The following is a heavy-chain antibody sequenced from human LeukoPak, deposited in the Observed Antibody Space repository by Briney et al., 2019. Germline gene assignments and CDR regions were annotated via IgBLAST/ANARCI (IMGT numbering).Heavy chain of an antibody. V-gene: IGHV1-18*01. CDR2: ISAYNGNI. CDR1: GYTFTSYG. D-gene: IGHD4-17*01. Sequence: ASVKVSCKASGYTFTSYGISCVRQAPGQGLEWMGWISAYNGNINYAQKLQGSVTMTTDTSTSTAYMELRSLRSDDTAVYYCAREATSGPTVDYWGQGTLVTVSS. J-gene: IGHJ4*02. CDR3: AREATSGPTVDY.